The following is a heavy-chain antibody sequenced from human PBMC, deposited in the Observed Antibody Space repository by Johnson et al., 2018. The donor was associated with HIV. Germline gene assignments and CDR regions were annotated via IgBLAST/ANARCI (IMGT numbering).Heavy chain of an antibody. CDR1: GFSISNYA. CDR3: ARDQVWEVRLTWGGDPFDI. CDR2: ISNDGSFQ. D-gene: IGHD1-26*01. V-gene: IGHV3-30*04. Sequence: QVQLVESGGGVVQPGRSLRLACVTSGFSISNYAMHWVRQAPGKGLEWVAVISNDGSFQYYTDSVKGRFTISRDNSKNTLYLQMNSLRAEDTAVYYCARDQVWEVRLTWGGDPFDIWGQGTMVTVSS. J-gene: IGHJ3*02.